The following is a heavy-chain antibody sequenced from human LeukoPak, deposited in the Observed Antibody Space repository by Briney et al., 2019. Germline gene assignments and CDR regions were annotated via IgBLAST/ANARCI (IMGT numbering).Heavy chain of an antibody. D-gene: IGHD4-17*01. Sequence: KPGGSLRLSCAASGFTFSTYWMSWVRQAPGKGLEWVGRIKSKTDGGTTDYAAPVKGRFTISRDDSKNTLYLQMNSLKTEDTAVYYCTTDSESHDYGPWGQGTLVTVSS. J-gene: IGHJ4*02. CDR2: IKSKTDGGTT. V-gene: IGHV3-15*01. CDR3: TTDSESHDYGP. CDR1: GFTFSTYW.